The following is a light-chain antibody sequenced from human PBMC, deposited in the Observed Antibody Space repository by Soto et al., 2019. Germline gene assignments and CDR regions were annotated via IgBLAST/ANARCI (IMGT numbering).Light chain of an antibody. CDR2: RAS. CDR3: QHYGSSPREVT. Sequence: EIVLTQSADTLSWSPGERATLSCRASQSVTSSHVAWYQQRPGQAPRLLIYRASNRATGIPDRFSGSGSGTDFTLTISRLEPEESAAYYWQHYGSSPREVTFGQGTKLVS. CDR1: QSVTSSH. J-gene: IGKJ2*01. V-gene: IGKV3-20*01.